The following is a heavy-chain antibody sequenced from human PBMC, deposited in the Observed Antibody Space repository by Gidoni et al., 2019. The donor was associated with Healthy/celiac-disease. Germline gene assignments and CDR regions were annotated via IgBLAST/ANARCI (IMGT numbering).Heavy chain of an antibody. CDR3: ARGRGSGSYYENLFDY. D-gene: IGHD3-10*01. J-gene: IGHJ4*02. CDR2: IIPIFGTA. V-gene: IGHV1-69*01. CDR1: GGPFSSSA. Sequence: QVQLVQSGAEVKKPGSSVRVSCKASGGPFSSSAISWVRQAPGQGLEWMGGIIPIFGTANYAQKFQGRVTITADESTSTAYMELSSLRSEDTAVYYCARGRGSGSYYENLFDYWGQGTLVTVSS.